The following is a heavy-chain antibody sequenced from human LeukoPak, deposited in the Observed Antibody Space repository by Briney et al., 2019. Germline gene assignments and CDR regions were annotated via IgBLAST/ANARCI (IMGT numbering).Heavy chain of an antibody. Sequence: ESSEILSLTCTVSGGSISSYYWSWIRQPPGKGLEWIGYIYYSGSTNYNPSLKSRVTISVDTSKNQFSLKLSSVTAADTAVYYCARGSSLPLDYWGQGTLVTVSS. CDR1: GGSISSYY. V-gene: IGHV4-59*01. CDR3: ARGSSLPLDY. J-gene: IGHJ4*02. CDR2: IYYSGST. D-gene: IGHD6-13*01.